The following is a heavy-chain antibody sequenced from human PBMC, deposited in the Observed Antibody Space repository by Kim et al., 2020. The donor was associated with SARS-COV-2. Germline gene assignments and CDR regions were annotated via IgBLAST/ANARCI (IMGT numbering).Heavy chain of an antibody. CDR1: GGTFSSYA. V-gene: IGHV1-69*13. CDR3: ARATELSNPYYYYGMDV. J-gene: IGHJ6*02. CDR2: IIPIFGTA. Sequence: SVKVSCKASGGTFSSYAISWVRQAPGQGLEWMGGIIPIFGTANYAQKFQGRVTITADESTSTAYMELSSLRSEDTAVYYCARATELSNPYYYYGMDVWGQGTPVTVSS. D-gene: IGHD3-16*02.